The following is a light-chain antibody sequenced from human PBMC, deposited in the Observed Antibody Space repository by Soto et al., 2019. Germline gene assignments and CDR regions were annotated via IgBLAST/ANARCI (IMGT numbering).Light chain of an antibody. CDR2: DVS. Sequence: QSVLTQPRSVSGSPGQSVTISCTGTSSDVGGYNYVSWYQQHPGKAPKLMIYDVSKRPSVVPDRFSGSKSGNTASLTISGLQAEDEADYYCCSYAGSYVFGTGTNVTVL. CDR3: CSYAGSYV. CDR1: SSDVGGYNY. J-gene: IGLJ1*01. V-gene: IGLV2-11*01.